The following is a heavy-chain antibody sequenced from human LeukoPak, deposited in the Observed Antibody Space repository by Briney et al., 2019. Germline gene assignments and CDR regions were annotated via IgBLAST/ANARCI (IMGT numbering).Heavy chain of an antibody. Sequence: SETLSLTCTVSGGSISSYYWSWIRQPAGKGLEWIGRIYTSGSTNYNPSLKSRVTMSVDTSKNQFSLKLSSVTAADTAVYYCARGQKRINYYYYYYMDVWGKGTTVTVSS. D-gene: IGHD2/OR15-2a*01. CDR3: ARGQKRINYYYYYYMDV. CDR2: IYTSGST. J-gene: IGHJ6*03. CDR1: GGSISSYY. V-gene: IGHV4-4*07.